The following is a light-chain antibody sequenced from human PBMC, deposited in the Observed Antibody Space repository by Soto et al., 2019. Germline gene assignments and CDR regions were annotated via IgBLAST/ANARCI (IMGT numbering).Light chain of an antibody. V-gene: IGKV3D-7*01. CDR1: QSVSSSY. Sequence: PGERVTLSCRASQSVSSSYLTWYQQKPGQAPRLLIYGASTRATSIPARFSGSGSGTDFTLTISSLQPEDFAVYYCQQDYNSTFGGGTKV. CDR2: GAS. J-gene: IGKJ4*01. CDR3: QQDYNST.